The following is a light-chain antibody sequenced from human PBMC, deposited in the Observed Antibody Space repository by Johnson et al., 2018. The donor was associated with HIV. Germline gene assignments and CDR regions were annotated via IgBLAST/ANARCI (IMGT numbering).Light chain of an antibody. V-gene: IGLV1-51*01. CDR3: GTGDSSLSAYV. J-gene: IGLJ1*01. CDR2: DKT. CDR1: SSNIGNNY. Sequence: QSVLTQPPSVSAAPAQKVTISSSGNSSNIGNNYVSWYQHLPGTAPTIPTYDKTKRPSALPYRFSASTYGTSATLGITGLQPGDEAVYCCGTGDSSLSAYVFGTGAKVTVL.